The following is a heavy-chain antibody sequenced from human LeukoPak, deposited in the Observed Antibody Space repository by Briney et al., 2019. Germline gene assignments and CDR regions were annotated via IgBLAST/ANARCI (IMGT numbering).Heavy chain of an antibody. CDR3: ARVVVPAAILDY. V-gene: IGHV4-59*01. J-gene: IGHJ4*02. CDR1: GSISSYY. D-gene: IGHD2-2*02. Sequence: SETLSLTCIVSGSISSYYWSWIRQPPGKGLEWTGYIYYSGGTNYNPSLKSRVTISVDTSKNQFSLKLSSVTAADTAAYYCARVVVPAAILDYWGQGTLVTVSS. CDR2: IYYSGGT.